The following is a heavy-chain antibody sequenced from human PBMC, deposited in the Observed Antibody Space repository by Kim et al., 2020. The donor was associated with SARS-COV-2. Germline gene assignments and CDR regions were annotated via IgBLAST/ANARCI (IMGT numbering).Heavy chain of an antibody. CDR2: IYYSGST. CDR3: ARGRRYCSGGSCYSDAFDI. V-gene: IGHV4-31*03. J-gene: IGHJ3*02. D-gene: IGHD2-15*01. Sequence: SETLSLTSTVSGGSISSGAYYWSWIRQHPGKGLEWIGSIYYSGSTYYTPSLKSRVTISVDTSKNQFSLRLSSVTAADTAVYYCARGRRYCSGGSCYSDAFDIWGQGTMVTVSS. CDR1: GGSISSGAYY.